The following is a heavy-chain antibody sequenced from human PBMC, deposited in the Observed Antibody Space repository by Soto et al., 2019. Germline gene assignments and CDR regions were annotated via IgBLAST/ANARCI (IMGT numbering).Heavy chain of an antibody. CDR3: ASPAGSCFTCYYYGMDV. J-gene: IGHJ6*02. Sequence: QVQLVQSGAEVKKPGASVKVSCKASGYTFTGYYMHWVRQAPGQGLEWMGWINPNSGGTNYAQKFQGRVTMTRDTSISTAYMERSRLRSDDTAVYYCASPAGSCFTCYYYGMDVWGQGTTVTVSS. CDR2: INPNSGGT. V-gene: IGHV1-2*02. D-gene: IGHD2-15*01. CDR1: GYTFTGYY.